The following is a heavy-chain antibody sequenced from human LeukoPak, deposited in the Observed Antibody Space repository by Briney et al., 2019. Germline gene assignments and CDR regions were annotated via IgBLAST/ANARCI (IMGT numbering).Heavy chain of an antibody. CDR3: ARVGAAAGPYYFDY. D-gene: IGHD6-13*01. V-gene: IGHV1-3*01. Sequence: ASVKVSCKASGYTFTSYAIHWVRQAPGQRLEWMGWINAGNGNTKYSQKFQGRVTITTDTSASTAYMELSSLRSEDTAVYYCARVGAAAGPYYFDYWGQGTLVTVSS. CDR1: GYTFTSYA. CDR2: INAGNGNT. J-gene: IGHJ4*02.